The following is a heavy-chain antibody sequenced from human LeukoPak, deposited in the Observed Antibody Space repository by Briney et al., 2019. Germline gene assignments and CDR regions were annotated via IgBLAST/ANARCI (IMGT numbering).Heavy chain of an antibody. D-gene: IGHD3-10*01. J-gene: IGHJ4*02. CDR2: IYYSGST. CDR1: GGSISSSSYL. V-gene: IGHV4-39*01. Sequence: SQKLSLTCNVSGGSISSSSYLWGWIRQPPGKGLEWIGSIYYSGSTYYNPSLKSRVTISVDTSKNQFSLKLSSVTAADTAVYYCARQVVPAAMLLWFGELLYDYWGQGTLVTVSS. CDR3: ARQVVPAAMLLWFGELLYDY.